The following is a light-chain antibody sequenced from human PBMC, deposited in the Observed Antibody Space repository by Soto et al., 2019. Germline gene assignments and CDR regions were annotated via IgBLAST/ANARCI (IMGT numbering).Light chain of an antibody. V-gene: IGKV3-20*01. CDR2: GAS. Sequence: EVVLTQSPNTLSLSPGESATLSCRASQAVSSTYLVWYQQKPGPAPRLLIYGASSRAPGISDRFSGSGSGTDFTLTISRLEPEDFAVYYCHQCGNSWWTFGEGTKVEIK. J-gene: IGKJ1*01. CDR3: HQCGNSWWT. CDR1: QAVSSTY.